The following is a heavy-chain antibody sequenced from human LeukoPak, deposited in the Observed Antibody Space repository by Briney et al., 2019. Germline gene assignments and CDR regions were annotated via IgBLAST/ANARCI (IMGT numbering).Heavy chain of an antibody. CDR1: GGSISSGSYY. D-gene: IGHD3-22*01. CDR2: IYTSGST. Sequence: SQTLSLTCTVSGGSISSGSYYWSWIRQPAGKGLEWIGRIYTSGSTNYNPSLKSRVTISVDTSKNQFSLKLSSVTAADTAVYYCAREVWSSGFVGSGYWGQGTLVTVSS. J-gene: IGHJ4*02. CDR3: AREVWSSGFVGSGY. V-gene: IGHV4-61*02.